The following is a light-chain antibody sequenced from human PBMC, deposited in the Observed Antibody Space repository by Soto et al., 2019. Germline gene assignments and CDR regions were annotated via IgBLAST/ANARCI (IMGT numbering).Light chain of an antibody. CDR1: QSVSSSF. CDR2: GAS. J-gene: IGKJ1*01. Sequence: EIVLTQSPGTLSLSPGERATLSCRPSQSVSSSFLAWYQQKPGQAPRLVIYGASSRATGIPDRFSGSGSGTDFTLTISRLEPADFAVYYCQQYGSSPWTFGQGNKVDIK. V-gene: IGKV3-20*01. CDR3: QQYGSSPWT.